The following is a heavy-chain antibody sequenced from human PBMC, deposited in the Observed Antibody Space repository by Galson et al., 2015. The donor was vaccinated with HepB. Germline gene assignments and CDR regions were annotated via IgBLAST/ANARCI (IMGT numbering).Heavy chain of an antibody. J-gene: IGHJ6*02. Sequence: SLTCAVSGGSISSSNWWSWVRQPPGKGLEWIGEIYHSGSTNYNPSLKSRVTISVDKSKNQFSLKLSSVTAADTAVYYCARSDIVVVPATDYYYYYGMDVWGQGTTVTVSS. CDR3: ARSDIVVVPATDYYYYYGMDV. V-gene: IGHV4-4*02. CDR2: IYHSGST. D-gene: IGHD2-2*01. CDR1: GGSISSSNW.